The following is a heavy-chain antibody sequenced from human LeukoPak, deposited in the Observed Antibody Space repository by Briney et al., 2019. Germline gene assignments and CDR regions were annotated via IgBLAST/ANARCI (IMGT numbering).Heavy chain of an antibody. J-gene: IGHJ5*02. Sequence: PGGSLRLSXAASGFTFGSYGMHWVRQAPGKGLEWMAFIRYDGSNKYYADSVKGRFTISRDNSKNTLYLQMNSLRAEDTAVYYCAKVPRTATGTSNWFDPWGQGTLVTVSS. CDR2: IRYDGSNK. CDR3: AKVPRTATGTSNWFDP. CDR1: GFTFGSYG. D-gene: IGHD1-1*01. V-gene: IGHV3-30*02.